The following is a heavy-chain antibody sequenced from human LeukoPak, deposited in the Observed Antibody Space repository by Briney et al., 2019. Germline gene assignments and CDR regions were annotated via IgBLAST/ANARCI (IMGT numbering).Heavy chain of an antibody. J-gene: IGHJ4*02. V-gene: IGHV1-2*06. CDR1: GYTFTGYY. Sequence: VASVTVSCKASGYTFTGYYMHWVRQAPGQGLEWMGRINPNSGGTNYAQKFQGRVTMTRDTSISTAYMELSRLRSDDTAVYYCAGDSGSYYSYYFDYWGQGTLVTVSS. CDR3: AGDSGSYYSYYFDY. D-gene: IGHD1-26*01. CDR2: INPNSGGT.